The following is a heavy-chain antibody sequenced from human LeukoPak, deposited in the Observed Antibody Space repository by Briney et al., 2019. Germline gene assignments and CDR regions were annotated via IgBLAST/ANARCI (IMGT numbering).Heavy chain of an antibody. Sequence: PGGSLGLSCAASGFRFTSYDIHWVRQAPGKGLEWVAVTSIDQGIKFYTDSVKGRFTISRDNSKNTLYLEMNSLRVDDTAVYFCARYLRTGAPDYFDSWGQGTLVTVSS. J-gene: IGHJ4*02. D-gene: IGHD1-14*01. CDR1: GFRFTSYD. CDR2: TSIDQGIK. CDR3: ARYLRTGAPDYFDS. V-gene: IGHV3-30*04.